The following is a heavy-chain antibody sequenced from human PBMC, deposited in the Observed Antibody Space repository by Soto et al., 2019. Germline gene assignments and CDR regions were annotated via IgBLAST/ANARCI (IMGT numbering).Heavy chain of an antibody. CDR1: GFSFSNHY. Sequence: PGGSLRLSCAASGFSFSNHYMDWVRQAPGKGLEWVGRIRNKANRYTTEYAASVKGRFTISRDDSNNSQYLQMNSLVTDDTAVDFCTRDNPRAPRTLDYWGQGTLVTVSS. J-gene: IGHJ4*02. V-gene: IGHV3-72*01. CDR3: TRDNPRAPRTLDY. CDR2: IRNKANRYTT.